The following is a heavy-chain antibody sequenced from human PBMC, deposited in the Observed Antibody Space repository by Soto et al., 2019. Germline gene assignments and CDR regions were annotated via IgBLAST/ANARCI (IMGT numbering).Heavy chain of an antibody. J-gene: IGHJ4*02. D-gene: IGHD5-12*01. V-gene: IGHV3-23*01. CDR3: AKGAEGYVVSSLDS. CDR2: ITGTDSST. Sequence: EVQLLESGGGFVQPGGSLRLSCAASGFRFSDFAMTWVRQAPGRGLEWVSAITGTDSSTYYADSVKGRFTISRDNSKNTLYLQINSLRAEDTAIYYCAKGAEGYVVSSLDSWGQGTLVTVSS. CDR1: GFRFSDFA.